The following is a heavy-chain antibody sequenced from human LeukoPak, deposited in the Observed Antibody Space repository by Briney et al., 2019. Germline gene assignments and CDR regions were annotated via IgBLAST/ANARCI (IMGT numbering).Heavy chain of an antibody. D-gene: IGHD4-17*01. CDR1: GFTFTGYW. Sequence: GGSLRLSCAASGFTFTGYWMHWVRQPPGKGLVWVSRITGDGSSTTYADSVKGRFTISRDNAKNTLYLQMISLRAEDMAVYYCARDTGWYFDLWGRGTLVTVSS. CDR3: ARDTGWYFDL. V-gene: IGHV3-74*01. J-gene: IGHJ2*01. CDR2: ITGDGSST.